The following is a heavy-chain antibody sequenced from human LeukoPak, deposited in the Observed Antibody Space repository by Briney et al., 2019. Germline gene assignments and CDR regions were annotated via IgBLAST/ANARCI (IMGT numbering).Heavy chain of an antibody. V-gene: IGHV1-2*02. J-gene: IGHJ4*02. CDR1: GYTFTGYY. CDR2: INPNSGGT. Sequence: ASVKVSCKASGYTFTGYYMHWVRQAPGQGLEWMGWINPNSGGTNYAQKFQGRVTMTRDTSISTAYMELSRLRSDDTAVYYCARARFRFSLDALFHYWGQGTLVTVSS. D-gene: IGHD3-3*01. CDR3: ARARFRFSLDALFHY.